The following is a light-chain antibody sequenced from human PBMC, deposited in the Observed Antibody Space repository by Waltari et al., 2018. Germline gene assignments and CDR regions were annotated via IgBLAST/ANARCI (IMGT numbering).Light chain of an antibody. V-gene: IGLV2-8*01. J-gene: IGLJ2*01. Sequence: QSALTQPPSASGSPGQSVTISCTGTSSDVGGYNCVSWYQQHPGKAPKLMIYDVSKRPTGVPDRFSGTRSGNTADLTVSGLQAEDEADYCCNSDAGSNSVLFGAGTKLTVL. CDR1: SSDVGGYNC. CDR2: DVS. CDR3: NSDAGSNSVL.